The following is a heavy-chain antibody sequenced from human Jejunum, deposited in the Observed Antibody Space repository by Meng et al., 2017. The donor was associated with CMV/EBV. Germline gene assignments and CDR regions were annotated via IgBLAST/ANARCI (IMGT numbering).Heavy chain of an antibody. CDR2: ISTDGRST. CDR1: GFPCDSSW. J-gene: IGHJ6*02. CDR3: VMTTNYYYYGMDV. Sequence: GFPCDSSWLHWVRQAPGKGPVWVSRISTDGRSTTYADPVKGRFTISRNNAKNTLYLQMNSLRAEDTAVYYCVMTTNYYYYGMDVWGQGTTVTVSS. V-gene: IGHV3-74*01. D-gene: IGHD4-11*01.